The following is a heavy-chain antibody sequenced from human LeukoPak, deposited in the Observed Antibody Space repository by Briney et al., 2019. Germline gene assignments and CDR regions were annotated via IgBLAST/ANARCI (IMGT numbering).Heavy chain of an antibody. D-gene: IGHD3-3*01. CDR3: ARRSDVLRFLEWLSSNWFDP. CDR1: GGSFSGYY. V-gene: IGHV4-34*01. CDR2: INHSGST. J-gene: IGHJ5*02. Sequence: SETLSLTCAVYGGSFSGYYWSWIRQPPGKGLGWIGEINHSGSTNYNPSLKSRVTISVDTSKNQFSLKLSSVTAADTAVYYCARRSDVLRFLEWLSSNWFDPWGQGTLVTVSS.